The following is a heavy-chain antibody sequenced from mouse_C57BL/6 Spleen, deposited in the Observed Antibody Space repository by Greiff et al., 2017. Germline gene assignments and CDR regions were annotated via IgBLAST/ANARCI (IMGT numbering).Heavy chain of an antibody. CDR2: IRLKSDNYAT. CDR1: GFTFSNYW. J-gene: IGHJ1*03. Sequence: EVKLVESGGGLVQPGGSMTLSCVASGFTFSNYWMNWVRQSPEKGLEWVAQIRLKSDNYATHYAASVKGRFTISRDDSKSSVYLQMNNLRAEDTRIYYCTGLGRYFDVWGTGTTVTVSS. D-gene: IGHD4-1*01. CDR3: TGLGRYFDV. V-gene: IGHV6-3*01.